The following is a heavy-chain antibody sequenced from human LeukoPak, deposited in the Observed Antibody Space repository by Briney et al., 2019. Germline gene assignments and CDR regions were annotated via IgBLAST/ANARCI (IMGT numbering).Heavy chain of an antibody. D-gene: IGHD5-24*01. CDR3: ARGDGYNSFDY. J-gene: IGHJ4*02. Sequence: ASVKVSCKASGGTFSSYAISWVRQAPGQGLEWMGGIIPIFGTANYAQKFQGRVAITADESTSTAYMELSSLRSEDTAVYYCARGDGYNSFDYWGQGTLVTVSS. CDR1: GGTFSSYA. CDR2: IIPIFGTA. V-gene: IGHV1-69*13.